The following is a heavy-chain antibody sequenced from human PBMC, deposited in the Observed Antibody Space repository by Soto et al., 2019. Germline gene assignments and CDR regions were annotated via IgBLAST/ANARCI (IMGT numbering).Heavy chain of an antibody. Sequence: PGKSLKISCKGSGYTFTTFWISWVRQMPGKGLEWMGRIDPSDSYTNYSPSFQGHVTISADKSISTAYLQWGSLKASDTAIYYCARLYCSSTTCDSWFDPWGQGTLVTVSS. D-gene: IGHD2-2*01. CDR1: GYTFTTFW. CDR2: IDPSDSYT. J-gene: IGHJ5*02. V-gene: IGHV5-10-1*01. CDR3: ARLYCSSTTCDSWFDP.